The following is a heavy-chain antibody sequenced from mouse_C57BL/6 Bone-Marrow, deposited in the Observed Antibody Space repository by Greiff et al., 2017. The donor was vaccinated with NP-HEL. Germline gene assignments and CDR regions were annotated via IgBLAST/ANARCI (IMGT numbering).Heavy chain of an antibody. V-gene: IGHV2-2*01. J-gene: IGHJ4*01. CDR3: ARIITTIVARYYYAMDY. D-gene: IGHD1-1*01. Sequence: QVQLKESGPGLVQPSQSLSITCTASGFSLTSYGVHWVRQSPGKGLEWLGVIWSGGSTDYNAAFISRLSSSKDNAKSQIFFKMNSLQADDTAIYYCARIITTIVARYYYAMDYWGQGTSVTVSS. CDR2: IWSGGST. CDR1: GFSLTSYG.